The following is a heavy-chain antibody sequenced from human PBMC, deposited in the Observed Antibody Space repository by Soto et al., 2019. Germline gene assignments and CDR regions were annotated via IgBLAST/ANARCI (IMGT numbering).Heavy chain of an antibody. CDR2: IYYDGNT. Sequence: SETLSLTCSVSGVSTSSYYWSWIRQPPGKGLECIGNIYYDGNTYYNPSLKSRVTISLDTSKNQFSLRLNSVTAADTAVYYCARSTIAPRLFMYPYDSWGQGTLVTVSS. V-gene: IGHV4-59*04. J-gene: IGHJ4*02. CDR1: GVSTSSYY. CDR3: ARSTIAPRLFMYPYDS. D-gene: IGHD6-6*01.